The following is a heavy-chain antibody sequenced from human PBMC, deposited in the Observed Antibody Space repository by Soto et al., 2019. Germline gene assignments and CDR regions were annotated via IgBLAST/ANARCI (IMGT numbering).Heavy chain of an antibody. CDR3: TTGHY. Sequence: EVQLVESGGGLAKPGGSLRLSCTASGFTFSNMWMSWVRQAPGKGLEWVGRIKDKTDGGTTDYAAPVKGRFAISRDDSKSMLYLQMNSLKTDDTAVYYCTTGHYWGQGTLVTVSS. CDR1: GFTFSNMW. J-gene: IGHJ4*02. V-gene: IGHV3-15*01. CDR2: IKDKTDGGTT.